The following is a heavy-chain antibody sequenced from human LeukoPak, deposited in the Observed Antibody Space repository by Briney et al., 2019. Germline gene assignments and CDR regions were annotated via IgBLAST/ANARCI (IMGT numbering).Heavy chain of an antibody. V-gene: IGHV3-21*01. J-gene: IGHJ6*02. CDR1: GFTFSSYS. CDR3: ARNSEDYGDYVGYYYYYGMDV. CDR2: ISSSSSYI. D-gene: IGHD4-17*01. Sequence: GGSLRLSCAASGFTFSSYSMNWVRQAPGKGLEWVSSISSSSSYIYHADSVKGRFTISRDNDKNSLYLQMNSLRAEDTAVYYCARNSEDYGDYVGYYYYYGMDVWGQGTTVTVSS.